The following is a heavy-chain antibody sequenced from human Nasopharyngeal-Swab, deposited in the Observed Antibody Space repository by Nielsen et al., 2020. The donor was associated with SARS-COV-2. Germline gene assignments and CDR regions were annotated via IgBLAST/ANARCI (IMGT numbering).Heavy chain of an antibody. V-gene: IGHV3-15*05. J-gene: IGHJ6*02. D-gene: IGHD5-12*01. CDR2: IKSKTDGGTT. CDR1: GFTFSNAW. Sequence: GESLKISCAASGFTFSNAWMSWVRQAPGKGLEWVGRIKSKTDGGTTDYAAPVKGRFTISRDNSKNTVNLQMNSLRVEDTAIYYCAKDRDSGDDSDDYYHYYGMDVWGQGTTVTVFS. CDR3: AKDRDSGDDSDDYYHYYGMDV.